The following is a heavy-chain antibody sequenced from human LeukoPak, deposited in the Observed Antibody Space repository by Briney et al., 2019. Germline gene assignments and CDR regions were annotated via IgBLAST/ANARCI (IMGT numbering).Heavy chain of an antibody. J-gene: IGHJ6*02. CDR2: IYYSGTT. CDR1: GGSISHYY. D-gene: IGHD4-17*01. Sequence: PSETLSLTCTVPGGSISHYYWSWIRQSPGKGLEWIGYIYYSGTTNYNPSLKSRVTISVDASRNQFSLQLRSVTAADTAVYYCAREDPQTTVPEGMDVWGQGTTVSVSS. V-gene: IGHV4-59*01. CDR3: AREDPQTTVPEGMDV.